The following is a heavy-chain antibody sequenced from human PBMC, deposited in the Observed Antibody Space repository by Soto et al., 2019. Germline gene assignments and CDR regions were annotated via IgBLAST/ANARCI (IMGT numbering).Heavy chain of an antibody. J-gene: IGHJ4*02. Sequence: RXESLTLSCVASGFTFSNYGVHWVRQAAGKGLEWVAVIWYDGSKKYYVDSVKGRFTISRDNSKNTLYLEMDSLRAEDTAVYHCARDLGSTNYYFDYWGLGTLVTVSS. V-gene: IGHV3-33*01. CDR2: IWYDGSKK. CDR3: ARDLGSTNYYFDY. CDR1: GFTFSNYG. D-gene: IGHD5-12*01.